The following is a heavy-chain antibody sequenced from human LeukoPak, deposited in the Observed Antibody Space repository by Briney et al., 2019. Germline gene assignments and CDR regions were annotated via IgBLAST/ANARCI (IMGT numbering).Heavy chain of an antibody. D-gene: IGHD1-26*01. J-gene: IGHJ3*02. CDR2: ISSSSYI. CDR3: ARDNPYSESLAADDAFGI. CDR1: GFTFRSYS. V-gene: IGHV3-21*01. Sequence: GGSLRLSCAASGFTFRSYSMNWIRQAPGKGLEWVSSISSSSYIYYADSVKGRFTISRDNAKNSLYLQMNSLRAEDTALYFCARDNPYSESLAADDAFGIWGQGTMVTVSS.